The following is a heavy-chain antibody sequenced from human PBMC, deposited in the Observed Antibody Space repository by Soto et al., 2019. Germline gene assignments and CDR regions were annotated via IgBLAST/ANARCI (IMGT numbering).Heavy chain of an antibody. CDR2: ISYSGSS. Sequence: ASEPLSLTCTVSGGSMCSHYWTWLRQPPGKGLEWIGYISYSGSSYYNPSLKSRVTISADTSRNQFSLRLTSVIAADTAVYFCARADPDASVGFWGQGTLVTVSS. D-gene: IGHD3-16*01. V-gene: IGHV4-59*11. J-gene: IGHJ4*02. CDR3: ARADPDASVGF. CDR1: GGSMCSHY.